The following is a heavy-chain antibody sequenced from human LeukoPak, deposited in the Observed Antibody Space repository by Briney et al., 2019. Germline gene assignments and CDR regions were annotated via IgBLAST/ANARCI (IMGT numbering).Heavy chain of an antibody. V-gene: IGHV4-61*01. CDR3: ARSRGLNILTGYYMPYYFDY. CDR2: IYYSGST. J-gene: IGHJ4*02. Sequence: SETLSLTCTVSGGSVSSGTYYWSWIRQPPGKGLEWIGYIYYSGSTNYNPSLKSRVTISVDTSKNQFSLKLTSVTAADTAVYYCARSRGLNILTGYYMPYYFDYWGQGTLVTVSS. CDR1: GGSVSSGTYY. D-gene: IGHD3-9*01.